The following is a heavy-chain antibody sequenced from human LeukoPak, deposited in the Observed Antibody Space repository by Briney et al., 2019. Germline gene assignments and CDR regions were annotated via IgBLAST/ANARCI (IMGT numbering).Heavy chain of an antibody. J-gene: IGHJ4*02. D-gene: IGHD1-26*01. CDR1: GFTFSSYS. V-gene: IGHV3-21*04. CDR2: ISSSSSYI. CDR3: AKDNSGGALDY. Sequence: GGSLRLSCAASGFTFSSYSMNWVRQAPGKGLEWVSSISSSSSYIYYADSVKGRFTISRDNSKNTLYLQMNSLRAEDTAVYYCAKDNSGGALDYWGQGTLVTVSS.